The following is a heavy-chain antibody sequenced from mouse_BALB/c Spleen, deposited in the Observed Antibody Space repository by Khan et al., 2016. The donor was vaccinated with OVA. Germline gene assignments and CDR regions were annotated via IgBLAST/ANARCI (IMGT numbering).Heavy chain of an antibody. Sequence: VQLKESGAEVVKPGASVKLFCTASGINIKDTYIHWVKQRPEQGLDWIGRIDPANDNTKYDPKFQDKATLTADTSSNTAYLQLSSLTSEDTAVYYCARNDGYDVDYWGQGTTLTVSS. V-gene: IGHV14-3*02. J-gene: IGHJ2*01. CDR3: ARNDGYDVDY. CDR1: GINIKDTY. D-gene: IGHD2-2*01. CDR2: IDPANDNT.